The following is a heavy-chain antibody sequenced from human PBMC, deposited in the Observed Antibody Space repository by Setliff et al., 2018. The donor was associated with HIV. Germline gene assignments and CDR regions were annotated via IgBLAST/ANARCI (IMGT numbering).Heavy chain of an antibody. CDR2: IHYSGST. D-gene: IGHD2-15*01. CDR3: ARVDRVESAFDI. J-gene: IGHJ3*02. V-gene: IGHV4-59*11. CDR1: GGSIRNH. Sequence: SETLSLTCSVSGGSIRNHWSWIQQPPGKGLEWVGYIHYSGSTKYNSSLKRRVTMSIDTSKNQFSLKLSSATAADTAIYYCARVDRVESAFDIWGQGAMVTVSS.